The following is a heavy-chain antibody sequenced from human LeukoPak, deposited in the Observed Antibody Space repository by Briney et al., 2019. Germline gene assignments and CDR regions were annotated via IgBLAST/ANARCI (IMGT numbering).Heavy chain of an antibody. Sequence: GGSLRLSCAASGFTFSSYAMSWVRQAPGKGLEWVSAISGSGGGTYYADSVKGRFTISRDNSKNTLYLQMNSLRAEDTAVYYCAKEVVVVVVAANDYWGQGTLVTVSS. CDR2: ISGSGGGT. CDR3: AKEVVVVVVAANDY. J-gene: IGHJ4*02. D-gene: IGHD2-15*01. CDR1: GFTFSSYA. V-gene: IGHV3-23*01.